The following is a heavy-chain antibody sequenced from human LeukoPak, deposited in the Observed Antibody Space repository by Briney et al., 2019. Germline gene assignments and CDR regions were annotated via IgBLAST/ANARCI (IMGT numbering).Heavy chain of an antibody. J-gene: IGHJ4*02. D-gene: IGHD3-10*01. CDR2: ISYDGSNK. Sequence: GGSLRLSCAASGFTFSSYAMHRVRQAPGKGLEWVAVISYDGSNKYYADSVKGRFTISRDNSKNTLYLQMNSLRAEDTAVYYCAKGGGIYGSGSYYFDYWGQGTLVTVSS. CDR3: AKGGGIYGSGSYYFDY. CDR1: GFTFSSYA. V-gene: IGHV3-30-3*01.